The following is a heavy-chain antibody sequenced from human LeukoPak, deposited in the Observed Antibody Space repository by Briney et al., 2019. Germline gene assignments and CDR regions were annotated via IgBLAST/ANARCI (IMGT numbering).Heavy chain of an antibody. CDR2: INFSGST. Sequence: SETLSLTCTISSGAIGSFYWSWIRQPPGKGLEWIGYINFSGSTKSNSALESRVTISMDTSKNQFSLKLNSVTAADTAVYYCTRGGSADPFEHWGQGTLVTVSS. V-gene: IGHV4-59*08. J-gene: IGHJ4*02. D-gene: IGHD1-26*01. CDR3: TRGGSADPFEH. CDR1: SGAIGSFY.